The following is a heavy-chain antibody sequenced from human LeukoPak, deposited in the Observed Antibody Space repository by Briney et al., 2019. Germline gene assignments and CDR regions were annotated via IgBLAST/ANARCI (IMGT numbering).Heavy chain of an antibody. D-gene: IGHD3-9*01. CDR2: VIPILGTA. CDR1: VGTFISYA. V-gene: IGHV1-69*06. Sequence: GSAGNVSCKASVGTFISYAISWVRHAPGQGLEWMGGVIPILGTANYAQKFQARVTITADKSTSTAYMELSSLRSEDTAVYYCAIQTYYDILTGGAFDMCGQATMVTVSS. J-gene: IGHJ3*02. CDR3: AIQTYYDILTGGAFDM.